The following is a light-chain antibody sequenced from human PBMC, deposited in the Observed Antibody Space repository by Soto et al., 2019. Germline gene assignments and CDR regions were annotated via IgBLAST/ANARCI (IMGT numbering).Light chain of an antibody. Sequence: IQMTQSPSSLSASVGDMVSIACLASQSISSYLNWYQQKPGKAPKLLIYAASSLQSGVPSRFSGSGSGTDFTLTISSLQPEDFATYYCQQSYSTPWTFGQGSKVDI. CDR1: QSISSY. CDR3: QQSYSTPWT. J-gene: IGKJ1*01. CDR2: AAS. V-gene: IGKV1-39*01.